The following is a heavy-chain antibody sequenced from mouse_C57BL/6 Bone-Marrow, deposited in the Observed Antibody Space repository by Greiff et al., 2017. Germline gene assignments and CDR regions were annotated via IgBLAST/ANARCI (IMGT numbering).Heavy chain of an antibody. CDR2: IYPRSGNT. CDR3: AREGYGNYLYAMDY. CDR1: GYTFTSYG. D-gene: IGHD2-1*01. J-gene: IGHJ4*01. Sequence: VQLQQSGAELARPGASVKLSCKASGYTFTSYGISWVKQRTGQGLEWIGEIYPRSGNTYYNEKFKGKATLTADKSSSTAYMELRSLTSEDSAVYFCAREGYGNYLYAMDYGGQGTSVTVSS. V-gene: IGHV1-81*01.